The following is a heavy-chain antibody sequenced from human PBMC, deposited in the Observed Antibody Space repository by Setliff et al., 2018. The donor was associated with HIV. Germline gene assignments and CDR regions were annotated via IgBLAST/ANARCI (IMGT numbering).Heavy chain of an antibody. CDR1: GFIFSSYA. D-gene: IGHD2-15*01. CDR3: ARVADTTRGTFDY. J-gene: IGHJ4*02. CDR2: IRGSGSGDTT. V-gene: IGHV3-23*01. Sequence: GGSLRLSCAASGFIFSSYAMTWVRQAPGKGLEWVSTIRGSGSGDTTHYADSVKGRFTISRDNAKKSLYLRMNSLRAEDTAVYYCARVADTTRGTFDYWGQGTLVTVSS.